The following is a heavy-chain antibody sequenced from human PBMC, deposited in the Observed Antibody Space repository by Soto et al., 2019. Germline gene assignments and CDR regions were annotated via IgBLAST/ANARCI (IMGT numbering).Heavy chain of an antibody. Sequence: PSATLSLTCTVSGGSIRSADYCCRWVRQPPGNGLEWIGSIYPSGLTYYNPSLQSRVTISVDTSKQQFSLKLSSMTAADTAVYYCARESMRDLCSHGLDVWGQGTTVT. D-gene: IGHD2-2*01. CDR3: ARESMRDLCSHGLDV. V-gene: IGHV4-30-4*02. CDR1: GGSIRSADYC. J-gene: IGHJ6*01. CDR2: IYPSGLT.